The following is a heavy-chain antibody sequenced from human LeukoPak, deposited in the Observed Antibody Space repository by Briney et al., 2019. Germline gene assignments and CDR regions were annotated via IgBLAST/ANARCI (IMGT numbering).Heavy chain of an antibody. CDR3: ARKVVGATTGTSFDI. Sequence: SETLSLTCTVSGYSISSGCYCGWIRQPPGKGLEWIGSIYHSGSTYYNPSLKSRVTISVDTSMNQFSLKLSSVTAADTAVYYCARKVVGATTGTSFDIWGQGTMVTVSS. D-gene: IGHD1-26*01. V-gene: IGHV4-38-2*02. J-gene: IGHJ3*02. CDR1: GYSISSGCY. CDR2: IYHSGST.